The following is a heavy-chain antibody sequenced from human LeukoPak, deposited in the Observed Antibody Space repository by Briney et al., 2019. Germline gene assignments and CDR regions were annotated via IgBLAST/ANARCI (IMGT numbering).Heavy chain of an antibody. CDR2: ISAYNGNT. CDR1: GYTFTSYG. Sequence: ASVKVSCKASGYTFTSYGISWVRQAPGQGLEWMGWISAYNGNTNYAQKFRGRVTMTTDTSTSTAYMELRSLRSDDTAVYYCASLKTDGYFDYWGRGTLVTVSS. J-gene: IGHJ4*02. D-gene: IGHD5-24*01. CDR3: ASLKTDGYFDY. V-gene: IGHV1-18*01.